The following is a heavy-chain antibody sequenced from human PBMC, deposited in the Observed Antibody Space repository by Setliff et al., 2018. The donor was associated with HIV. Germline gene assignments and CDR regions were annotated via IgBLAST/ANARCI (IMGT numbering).Heavy chain of an antibody. D-gene: IGHD4-17*01. Sequence: ETLSLTCTVSGPSINIHYWSWIRQSPGKAFEWIGYIYSTGSTNYNPSLQSRVTISMVASRNQFSLKVTSVTAADTTVYYCAKGAGFYGDYTFDHWGQGRQVTVSS. CDR3: AKGAGFYGDYTFDH. CDR1: GPSINIHY. J-gene: IGHJ4*02. V-gene: IGHV4-59*11. CDR2: IYSTGST.